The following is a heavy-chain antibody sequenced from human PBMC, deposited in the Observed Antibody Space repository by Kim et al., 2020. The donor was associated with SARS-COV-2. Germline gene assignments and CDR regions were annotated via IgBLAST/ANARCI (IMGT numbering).Heavy chain of an antibody. D-gene: IGHD6-19*01. Sequence: YAASVKGRFTISRDDSKSIAYLQMNSLKTEDTAVYYCTRDGPYSSSVFDYWGQGTLVTVSS. V-gene: IGHV3-49*02. CDR3: TRDGPYSSSVFDY. J-gene: IGHJ4*02.